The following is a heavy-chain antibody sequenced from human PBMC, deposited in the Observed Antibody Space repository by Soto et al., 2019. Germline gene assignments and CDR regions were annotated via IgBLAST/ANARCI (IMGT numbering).Heavy chain of an antibody. V-gene: IGHV3-21*06. CDR3: VRDLMPNDRGLGDLAY. CDR1: GFTFNKYS. D-gene: IGHD3-22*01. J-gene: IGHJ4*02. Sequence: EVRLVESGGGLVKPGGSLRLSCAASGFTFNKYSMNWVRQAPGKGLEWVSSITSKTGDQYYADSVKGRFIISRDNTKNSLSLQVTSLRDEDTAVYYCVRDLMPNDRGLGDLAYWGQGTLVTVSS. CDR2: ITSKTGDQ.